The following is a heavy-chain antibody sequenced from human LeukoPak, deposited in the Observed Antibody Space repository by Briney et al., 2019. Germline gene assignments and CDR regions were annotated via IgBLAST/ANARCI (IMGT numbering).Heavy chain of an antibody. CDR1: GYTFSGHY. CDR3: ARGLRLIYSNFIDH. Sequence: ASVKVSCKASGYTFSGHYMHWVRQAPGQGLEWMGWINPNSGGTIYAQKFQGRVTMAGDTSISTAYMELSRLKSDDTAVYYCARGLRLIYSNFIDHWGQGTLVTVSS. CDR2: INPNSGGT. D-gene: IGHD4-11*01. J-gene: IGHJ4*02. V-gene: IGHV1-2*02.